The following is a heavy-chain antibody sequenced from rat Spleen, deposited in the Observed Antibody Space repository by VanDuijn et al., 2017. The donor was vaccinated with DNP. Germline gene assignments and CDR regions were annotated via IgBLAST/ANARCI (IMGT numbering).Heavy chain of an antibody. CDR2: ISYSGST. CDR1: GYSITSHY. D-gene: IGHD1-7*01. Sequence: EVQLQESGSDLVKPSQSLSLTCSVTGYSITSHYWGWIRKFPGNKMEYIGHISYSGSTNYNPSLKSRISITRDTSKNHFFLHLNSVTTKDTATYYCARWTRYFDYWGQGVMVTVSS. J-gene: IGHJ2*01. V-gene: IGHV3-1*01. CDR3: ARWTRYFDY.